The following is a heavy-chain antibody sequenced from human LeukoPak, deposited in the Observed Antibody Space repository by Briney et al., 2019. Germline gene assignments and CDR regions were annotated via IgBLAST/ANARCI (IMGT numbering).Heavy chain of an antibody. Sequence: PSETLSLICTVSGGSISSYYWSWIRQPPGKGLEWIGYIYYSGSTNYNPSLKSRVTISVDTSKNQFSLKLSSVTAADTAVYYCAREYTNVDTAMVSWYFDYWGQGTLVTVSS. V-gene: IGHV4-59*01. J-gene: IGHJ4*02. D-gene: IGHD5-18*01. CDR3: AREYTNVDTAMVSWYFDY. CDR2: IYYSGST. CDR1: GGSISSYY.